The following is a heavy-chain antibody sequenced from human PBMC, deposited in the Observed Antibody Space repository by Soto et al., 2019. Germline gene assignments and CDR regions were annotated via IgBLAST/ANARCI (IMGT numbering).Heavy chain of an antibody. V-gene: IGHV3-7*05. J-gene: IGHJ4*02. CDR2: INEGGSKK. Sequence: PGGSLRLSCVGSGFKFSSYWMTWVRQAPGKGLEWLANINEGGSKKYYVDSVEGRFTISRDNAKNSLYLQMNSLRAEDMAIYYCATQSNWRSDFWGQGALVTVSS. CDR3: ATQSNWRSDF. D-gene: IGHD1-1*01. CDR1: GFKFSSYW.